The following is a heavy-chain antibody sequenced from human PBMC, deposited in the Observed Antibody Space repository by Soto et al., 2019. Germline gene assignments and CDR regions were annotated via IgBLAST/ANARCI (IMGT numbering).Heavy chain of an antibody. D-gene: IGHD2-2*01. CDR1: GYTFTRNG. Sequence: QVHLVQSGAEVKKPGASVNVSCKTSGYTFTRNGISWVRQAPGQGLEWMGWISPNSGNTKYAQKLEGRVIMTTDESTSTADMELTGLSSDDSAVYYCVKARDSNSWPSRDVGGPWTTVTVSS. J-gene: IGHJ6*02. CDR3: VKARDSNSWPSRDV. V-gene: IGHV1-18*01. CDR2: ISPNSGNT.